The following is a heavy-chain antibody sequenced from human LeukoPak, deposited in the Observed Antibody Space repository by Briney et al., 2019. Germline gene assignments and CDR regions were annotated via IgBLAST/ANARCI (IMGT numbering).Heavy chain of an antibody. J-gene: IGHJ5*02. CDR1: GFTFSAYN. Sequence: PGWSLRLSCAASGFTFSAYNMIWVRQAPGQGLEWLSYISGSSSAIYYADSVQGRFTISRDNAKNSLSLQMSSLRVEDTAAYYCVRDRTLGVRDGFILAWGQGTLVTVSS. D-gene: IGHD5-24*01. CDR2: ISGSSSAI. CDR3: VRDRTLGVRDGFILA. V-gene: IGHV3-48*01.